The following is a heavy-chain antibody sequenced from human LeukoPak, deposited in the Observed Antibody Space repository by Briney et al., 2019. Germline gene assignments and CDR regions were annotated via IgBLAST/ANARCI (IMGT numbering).Heavy chain of an antibody. J-gene: IGHJ6*02. CDR1: DGSISSGGYY. CDR3: ARDRRMVRGVTTYYYYYGMDV. D-gene: IGHD3-10*01. V-gene: IGHV4-31*03. Sequence: SQTLSLTCTVSDGSISSGGYYWSWIRQHPGKGLEWIGYIYYSGSTYYNPSLKSRVTISVDTSKNQFSLKLSSVTAADTAVYYCARDRRMVRGVTTYYYYYGMDVWGQGTTVTVSS. CDR2: IYYSGST.